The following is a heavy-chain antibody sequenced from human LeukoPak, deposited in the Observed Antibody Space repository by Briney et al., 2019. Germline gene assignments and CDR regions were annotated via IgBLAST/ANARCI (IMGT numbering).Heavy chain of an antibody. CDR3: AKDVGHLPITLGD. D-gene: IGHD3-16*01. Sequence: GGSLRLSCAASGFTFSNYAMTWVRQAPGKGPMWVSRISDDGRATPYADFAKGRFTISRDSAKNTVYLQMNSLRAEDTALYYCAKDVGHLPITLGDWGQGTLVTVSS. CDR1: GFTFSNYA. J-gene: IGHJ4*02. V-gene: IGHV3-74*01. CDR2: ISDDGRAT.